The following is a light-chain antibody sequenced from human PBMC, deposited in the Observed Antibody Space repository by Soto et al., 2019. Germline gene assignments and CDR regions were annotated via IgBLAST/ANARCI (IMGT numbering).Light chain of an antibody. CDR1: QGIRSD. Sequence: AIQMTQSPSSLSASIGDRVTITCRASQGIRSDLGWYQQKPGMAPKLLIYAASNLQIGVPSRFSGSGSGTDFTLTISSLQPEDYATYYCLQQYNYPRTFGQGTKVESK. CDR3: LQQYNYPRT. V-gene: IGKV1-6*01. CDR2: AAS. J-gene: IGKJ1*01.